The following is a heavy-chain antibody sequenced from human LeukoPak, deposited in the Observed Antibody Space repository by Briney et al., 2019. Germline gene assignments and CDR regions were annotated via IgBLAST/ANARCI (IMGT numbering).Heavy chain of an antibody. V-gene: IGHV4-39*01. CDR1: GGSISSSSYY. D-gene: IGHD2-2*01. J-gene: IGHJ4*02. Sequence: SETLSLTCTVSGGSISSSSYYWGWIRQPPGKGLEWIGSIYYSGSTYYNPSLKSRVTISVDTSKNQFSLKLSSVTAADTAVYYCARQGIVVVPAAMLALDYFDYWGQGTLVTDSS. CDR3: ARQGIVVVPAAMLALDYFDY. CDR2: IYYSGST.